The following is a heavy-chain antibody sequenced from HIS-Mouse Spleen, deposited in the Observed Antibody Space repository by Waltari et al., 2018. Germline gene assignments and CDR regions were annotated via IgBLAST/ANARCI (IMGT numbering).Heavy chain of an antibody. CDR1: GCSLSSSSSH. J-gene: IGHJ2*01. D-gene: IGHD6-13*01. V-gene: IGHV4-39*07. Sequence: QLQLQESGPGLVKPSETLSLTCTVSGCSLSSSSSHWGWIRQPPGKGLEWIGSIYYSGSTYYNPALKSRVTISVDTSKNQFSLKLSSVTAADTAVYYCAREIPYSSSWYDWYFDLWGRGTLVTVSS. CDR2: IYYSGST. CDR3: AREIPYSSSWYDWYFDL.